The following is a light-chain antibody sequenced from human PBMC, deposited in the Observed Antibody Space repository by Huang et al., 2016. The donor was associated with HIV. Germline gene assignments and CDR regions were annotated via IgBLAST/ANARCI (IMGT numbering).Light chain of an antibody. CDR3: QQYNNWPPAT. V-gene: IGKV3-15*01. Sequence: EIVMTQSPATLSVSPGSRATLTCRASQSVISNLAWYPQNPGQAPRLLIDGASTSATGIPARFSGSGSGTEFTLTISSLQSEDFAVYYCQQYNNWPPATFGPGTKVDIK. CDR2: GAS. J-gene: IGKJ3*01. CDR1: QSVISN.